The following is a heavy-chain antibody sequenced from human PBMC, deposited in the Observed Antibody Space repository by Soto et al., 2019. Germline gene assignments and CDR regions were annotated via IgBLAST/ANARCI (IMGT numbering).Heavy chain of an antibody. J-gene: IGHJ6*02. Sequence: PSETLSLTCTVSGGSISSGDYYWSWIRQPPGKGLEWIGYIYHSGSTYYNPSLKSRVTISVDTSKNQFSLKLSSVTAADTAVYYCAMARGYSYDHTPTPYYYYYYGMDVWGQGTTVTVSS. CDR2: IYHSGST. CDR3: AMARGYSYDHTPTPYYYYYYGMDV. V-gene: IGHV4-30-4*01. D-gene: IGHD5-18*01. CDR1: GGSISSGDYY.